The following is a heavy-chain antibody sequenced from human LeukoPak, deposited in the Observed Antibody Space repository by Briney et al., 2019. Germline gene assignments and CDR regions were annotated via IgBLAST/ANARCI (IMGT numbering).Heavy chain of an antibody. V-gene: IGHV4-61*02. D-gene: IGHD2-2*01. CDR1: GGSISSGSYY. J-gene: IGHJ3*02. CDR3: ARDLKGYCSSTSCYVGDAFDI. Sequence: SETLSLTCTVSGGSISSGSYYWSWIRHPAGKGLEWIGRIYTSGSTNNNPSLKSRVAISVDTSKNQFSLKLSSVTAADTAVYYCARDLKGYCSSTSCYVGDAFDIWGQGTMVTVSS. CDR2: IYTSGST.